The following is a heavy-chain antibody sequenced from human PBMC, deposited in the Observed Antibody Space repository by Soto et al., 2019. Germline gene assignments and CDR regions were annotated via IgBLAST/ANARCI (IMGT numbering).Heavy chain of an antibody. Sequence: PSETLSLTCTVSGGSISSYYWSWIRQPPGKGLECIGYISYSGSTNYNPSLKSRVTMSVDTSKNQFSLRLRSVTAADTAVYYCASHLDYDSHGDYFDYCXQGTLVTVSS. CDR1: GGSISSYY. CDR3: ASHLDYDSHGDYFDY. CDR2: ISYSGST. V-gene: IGHV4-59*08. J-gene: IGHJ4*02. D-gene: IGHD5-12*01.